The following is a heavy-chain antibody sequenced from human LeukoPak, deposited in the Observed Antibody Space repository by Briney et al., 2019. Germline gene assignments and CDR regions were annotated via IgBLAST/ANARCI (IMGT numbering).Heavy chain of an antibody. CDR1: GGSFSGYY. CDR2: INHSGST. J-gene: IGHJ4*02. CDR3: ARGGVVVTAVRFGY. D-gene: IGHD2-21*02. V-gene: IGHV4-34*01. Sequence: SSETLSLTCAVYGGSFSGYYWSWIRQPPGKGLEWIGEINHSGSTNYNPSLKSRVTISVDTSKNQFSLKLSSVTAADTAMYYCARGGVVVTAVRFGYWGQGTLVTVAS.